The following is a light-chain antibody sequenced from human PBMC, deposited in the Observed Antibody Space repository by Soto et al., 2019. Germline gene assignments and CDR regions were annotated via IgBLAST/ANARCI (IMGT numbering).Light chain of an antibody. V-gene: IGLV1-40*01. CDR3: QSYDSSLSGSV. CDR1: SSNIGAGYD. J-gene: IGLJ2*01. CDR2: GNS. Sequence: QSVLKQPPSVSGAPGQRVTISCTGSSSNIGAGYDVHWYQQLPGTDPKLLIYGNSNRPSGVPDRFSGSKSGASASLASTGLQAEDEADYYCQSYDSSLSGSVFGGGTKLTVL.